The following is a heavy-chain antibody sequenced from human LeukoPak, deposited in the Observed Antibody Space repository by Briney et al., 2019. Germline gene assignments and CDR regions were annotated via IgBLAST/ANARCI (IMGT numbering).Heavy chain of an antibody. CDR1: GYTFTGYY. Sequence: GASVKVSCKASGYTFTGYYMHWVRQAPGQGLEWMGWINPNSGGTNYAQKFQGRVTMTRDMSTSTVYMELSSLRSEDTAVYYCARDSGGSTVAYVWGSYRYNKPPDYWGQGTLVTVSS. D-gene: IGHD3-16*02. V-gene: IGHV1-2*02. CDR3: ARDSGGSTVAYVWGSYRYNKPPDY. CDR2: INPNSGGT. J-gene: IGHJ4*02.